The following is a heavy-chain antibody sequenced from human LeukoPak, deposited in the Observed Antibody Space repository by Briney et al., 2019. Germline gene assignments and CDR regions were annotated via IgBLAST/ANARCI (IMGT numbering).Heavy chain of an antibody. CDR3: AKHPSPVLGGGSYFDY. J-gene: IGHJ4*02. CDR2: ISGSFIGT. D-gene: IGHD3-16*01. CDR1: GFTFSSYE. Sequence: GGSLRLSCAASGFTFSSYEMNWVRQAPGKGLEWVSSISGSFIGTFYADSVRGRFTISRDTSKNTLYLQMNSLRAEDTAVYYCAKHPSPVLGGGSYFDYWGQGILVTVSS. V-gene: IGHV3-23*01.